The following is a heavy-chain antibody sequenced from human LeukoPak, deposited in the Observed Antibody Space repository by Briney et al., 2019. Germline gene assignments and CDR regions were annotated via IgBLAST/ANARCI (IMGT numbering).Heavy chain of an antibody. J-gene: IGHJ3*01. Sequence: PSQTLSLTCTVSGGSLSSGTYYWSWIRQPPGKGLEWIGYIYHLGATSYTPSLKSRVTMSVDKGKNQFSLKLTAVTAADTAMYYCARSLVVPPGAFDFWGQGTMVTVSS. V-gene: IGHV4-30-2*01. CDR2: IYHLGAT. CDR1: GGSLSSGTYY. D-gene: IGHD2-8*02. CDR3: ARSLVVPPGAFDF.